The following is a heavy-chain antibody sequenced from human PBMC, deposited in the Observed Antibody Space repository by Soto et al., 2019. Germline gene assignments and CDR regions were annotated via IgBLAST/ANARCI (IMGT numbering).Heavy chain of an antibody. J-gene: IGHJ6*03. CDR2: ISAYNGNT. CDR1: GYTFTSYG. V-gene: IGHV1-18*01. D-gene: IGHD3-10*01. CDR3: ARDGWFGEFPESYYYYYMDV. Sequence: ASVKVSCKASGYTFTSYGISWVRQAPGQGLEWMGWISAYNGNTNYAQKLQGRVTMTTDTSTSTAYMELRSLRSDDTAVYYCARDGWFGEFPESYYYYYMDVWGKGTTVTVSS.